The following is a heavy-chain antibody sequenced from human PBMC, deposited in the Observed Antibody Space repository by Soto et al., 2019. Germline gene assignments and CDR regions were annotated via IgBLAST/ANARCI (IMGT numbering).Heavy chain of an antibody. CDR1: GFTVSSNY. Sequence: EVQLVESGGGLVQPGGSQRLSCAASGFTVSSNYMSWVRQAPGKGLEWVSVIYSGGSAYYADSVKGRFTISRDNSKNMLYLQMNSLRAEDTAVYYCARHGYSYGGGYFDYWGQGTLVTVSS. CDR3: ARHGYSYGGGYFDY. J-gene: IGHJ4*02. V-gene: IGHV3-66*04. D-gene: IGHD5-18*01. CDR2: IYSGGSA.